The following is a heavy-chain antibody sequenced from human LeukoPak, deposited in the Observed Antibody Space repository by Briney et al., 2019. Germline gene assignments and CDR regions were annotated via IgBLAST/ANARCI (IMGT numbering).Heavy chain of an antibody. V-gene: IGHV1-2*02. J-gene: IGHJ6*03. Sequence: ASVKVSCKASGYTFTGYYMHWVRQAPGQGLEWMGWINPNSGGTNYAQKFQGRVTMTRDTSISTAYMELSSLRSEDTAVYYCAREDYSSGYYYMDVWGKGTTVTVSS. CDR3: AREDYSSGYYYMDV. D-gene: IGHD4-11*01. CDR2: INPNSGGT. CDR1: GYTFTGYY.